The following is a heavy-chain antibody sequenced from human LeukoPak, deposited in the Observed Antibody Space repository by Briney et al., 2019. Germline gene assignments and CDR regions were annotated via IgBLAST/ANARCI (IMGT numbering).Heavy chain of an antibody. CDR1: GFTVRTNY. Sequence: GGSLRLSCAASGFTVRTNYMAWVRQAPGKGLEWVSIITVASATHYVDSVRGRFTNSKDNSMNTLYLEMNTLRVDGTAVYYCATRAAAGYYYGMDVWGQGTTVTVSS. V-gene: IGHV3-66*01. CDR3: ATRAAAGYYYGMDV. CDR2: ITVASAT. J-gene: IGHJ6*02. D-gene: IGHD2-15*01.